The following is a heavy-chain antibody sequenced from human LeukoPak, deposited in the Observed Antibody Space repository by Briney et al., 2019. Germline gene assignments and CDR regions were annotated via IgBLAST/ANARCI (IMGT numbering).Heavy chain of an antibody. CDR2: IYPGDSDT. Sequence: GESLKISCKGSGYSFTSYWIGWVRQMPGKGLEWMGIIYPGDSDTRYSPSFQGQVTISADKSISTAYPQWSSLKASDTAMYYCARQEPARGPGFDPWGQGTLVTVSS. V-gene: IGHV5-51*01. J-gene: IGHJ5*02. D-gene: IGHD1-14*01. CDR1: GYSFTSYW. CDR3: ARQEPARGPGFDP.